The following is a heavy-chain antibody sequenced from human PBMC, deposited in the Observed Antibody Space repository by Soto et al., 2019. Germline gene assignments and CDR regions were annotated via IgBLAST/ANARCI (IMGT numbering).Heavy chain of an antibody. V-gene: IGHV4-59*01. CDR2: IYDSGFT. CDR1: CDFIRNYY. J-gene: IGHJ4*02. D-gene: IGHD3-22*01. CDR3: ARDRAYYDSNGFYFDY. Sequence: SETLSLTCTISCDFIRNYYWSWIRQPPGKGLEWIGYIYDSGFTNYNPSLKSRVTISADTSKNQFSLKLTSVTAADTAVYYCARDRAYYDSNGFYFDYWGQGTLVTVSS.